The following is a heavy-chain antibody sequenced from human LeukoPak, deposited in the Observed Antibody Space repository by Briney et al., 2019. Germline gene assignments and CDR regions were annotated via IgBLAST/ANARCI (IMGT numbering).Heavy chain of an antibody. D-gene: IGHD2/OR15-2a*01. Sequence: GGSLRLSCAASGFTFSSYGMHWVRQAPGKGLEWVSFIRYDGSNKYYADSVKGRLTISRDNSKNTLYLQMNSLRAEDTAVYYCANQDSTEYSYYFDFWGQGTLVTVSS. CDR1: GFTFSSYG. CDR2: IRYDGSNK. CDR3: ANQDSTEYSYYFDF. V-gene: IGHV3-30*02. J-gene: IGHJ4*02.